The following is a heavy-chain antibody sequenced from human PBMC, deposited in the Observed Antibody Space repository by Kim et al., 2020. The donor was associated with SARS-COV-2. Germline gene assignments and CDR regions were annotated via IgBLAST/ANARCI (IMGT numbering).Heavy chain of an antibody. CDR3: ARDLRISGRIDP. CDR2: INHSGST. J-gene: IGHJ5*02. D-gene: IGHD1-20*01. Sequence: SETLSLTCAVYGGSFSGYYWSWIRQPPGKGLEWIGEINHSGSTNYNPSLKSRVTISVDTSKNQFSLKLSSVTAADTAVYYCARDLRISGRIDPWGQGTL. V-gene: IGHV4-34*01. CDR1: GGSFSGYY.